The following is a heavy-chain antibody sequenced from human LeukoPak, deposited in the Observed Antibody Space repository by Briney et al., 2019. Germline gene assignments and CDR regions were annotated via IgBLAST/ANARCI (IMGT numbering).Heavy chain of an antibody. CDR2: IYYSGST. Sequence: SETLSLTCTVSGGSISSYYWGWIRQPPGKGLEWIGYIYYSGSTNYNPSLKSRVTISVDTSKNQFSLKLSSVTAADTAVYYCARGKYSSSPYYFDYWGQGTLVTVSS. D-gene: IGHD6-13*01. CDR3: ARGKYSSSPYYFDY. V-gene: IGHV4-59*01. CDR1: GGSISSYY. J-gene: IGHJ4*02.